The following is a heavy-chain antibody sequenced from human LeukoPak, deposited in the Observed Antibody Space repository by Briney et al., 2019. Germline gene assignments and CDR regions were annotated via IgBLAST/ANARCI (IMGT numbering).Heavy chain of an antibody. D-gene: IGHD5-18*01. Sequence: TSETLSLTCTVSGGSISTYYWSWIRQPPGKGLEWIGYIYYSGSTNYNPSLKSRVTISVDTSKNQFSLKVSSVTAADTAVYYCARGGYSSGYGGYYYYYMDVWGKGTTVTISS. CDR1: GGSISTYY. CDR2: IYYSGST. CDR3: ARGGYSSGYGGYYYYYMDV. J-gene: IGHJ6*03. V-gene: IGHV4-59*01.